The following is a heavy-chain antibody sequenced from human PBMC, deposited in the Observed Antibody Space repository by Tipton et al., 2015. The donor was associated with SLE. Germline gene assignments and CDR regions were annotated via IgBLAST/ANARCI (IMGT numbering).Heavy chain of an antibody. CDR3: ARRAHYGYFLDY. V-gene: IGHV3-64*02. Sequence: GSLRLSCAASGFIFSSYSMHWVRQAPGKGLECVSAINDNGDATYYTDSVKGRFIISRDNSKNTLYLEMDTLRPDDTAVYFCARRAHYGYFLDYWGQGRLVTVSS. J-gene: IGHJ4*02. D-gene: IGHD4-17*01. CDR1: GFIFSSYS. CDR2: INDNGDAT.